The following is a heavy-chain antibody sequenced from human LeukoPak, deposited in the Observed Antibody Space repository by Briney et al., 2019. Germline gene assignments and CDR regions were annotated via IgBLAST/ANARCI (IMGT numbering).Heavy chain of an antibody. Sequence: SETLSLTCTVSGGSISSYYWSWIRQPPGKGLEWIGYIYYSGRTHHNPSLKSRVTISVDTSKNQFSLRLSSVTAADTAVYYCAVVLLWFGELLYNWFDPWGQGTLVTVSS. CDR2: IYYSGRT. J-gene: IGHJ5*02. CDR3: AVVLLWFGELLYNWFDP. CDR1: GGSISSYY. D-gene: IGHD3-10*01. V-gene: IGHV4-59*01.